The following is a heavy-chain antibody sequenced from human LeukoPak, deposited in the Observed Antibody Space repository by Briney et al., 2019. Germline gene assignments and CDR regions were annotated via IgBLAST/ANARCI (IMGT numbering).Heavy chain of an antibody. CDR1: GISFNNYG. J-gene: IGHJ4*01. V-gene: IGHV3-23*01. Sequence: GGSLRLSCAASGISFNNYGMSWVRQAPGKGLEWVSSISNGGHHTYYADSVRGRFTISRDNSKNTLYLQMDSLRAADTAVYYCAKVISSYSGYDSYWGHGTLVTVSS. D-gene: IGHD5-12*01. CDR3: AKVISSYSGYDSY. CDR2: ISNGGHHT.